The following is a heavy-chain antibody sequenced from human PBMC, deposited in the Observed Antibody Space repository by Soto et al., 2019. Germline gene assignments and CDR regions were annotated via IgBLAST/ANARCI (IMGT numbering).Heavy chain of an antibody. D-gene: IGHD2-8*01. CDR2: IYSGGSGGNT. CDR3: AREFSMAYCAFDI. V-gene: IGHV3-53*01. Sequence: GGSLRLSCAASGFTVSSNYMRWVRQAPGEGLEWVSVIYSGGSGGNTYYADSVKGRFTIYRDNSKNTLYLQMNSLRAEDMAIYYCAREFSMAYCAFDIWGQGTMVTVSS. J-gene: IGHJ3*02. CDR1: GFTVSSNY.